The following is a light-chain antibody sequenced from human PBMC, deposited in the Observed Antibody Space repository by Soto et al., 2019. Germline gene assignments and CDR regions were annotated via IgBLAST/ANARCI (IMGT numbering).Light chain of an antibody. CDR2: DAS. J-gene: IGKJ2*03. Sequence: DIQMTQSPASLSASVGDRVTITCQASQDITKYLNWYQLKPGKAPKALIYDASKLETGVPSRFSGSGFGTQFTFTISSLEPEDNATYYCQQCDSFPFSFGQGTKLEIK. CDR3: QQCDSFPFS. CDR1: QDITKY. V-gene: IGKV1-33*01.